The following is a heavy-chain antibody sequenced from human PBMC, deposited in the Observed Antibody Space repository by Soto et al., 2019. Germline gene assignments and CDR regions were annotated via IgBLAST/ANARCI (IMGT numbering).Heavy chain of an antibody. CDR1: GGSVSSGSYY. D-gene: IGHD3-3*01. J-gene: IGHJ4*02. V-gene: IGHV4-61*01. Sequence: SETLSLTCTVSGGSVSSGSYYWSWIRQPPGKGLEWIGYIYYSGSTNYNPSLKSRVTISVDTSKNQFSLKLSSVTAADTAVYYCVRMGRFLEWPAPGIDYWGQGTLVTVSS. CDR3: VRMGRFLEWPAPGIDY. CDR2: IYYSGST.